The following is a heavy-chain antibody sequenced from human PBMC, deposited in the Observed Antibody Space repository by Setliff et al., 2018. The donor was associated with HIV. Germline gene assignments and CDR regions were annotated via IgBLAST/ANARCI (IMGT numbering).Heavy chain of an antibody. V-gene: IGHV1-3*01. CDR3: ARGGEGMALYPDY. CDR1: GDTFTTYA. Sequence: ASVKVSCKASGDTFTTYALHWVRQAPGQRLEWMGWINAGNGDTKSSQKFQGRVTITRDTSTSTAYMELSSLRSEDTAVYYCARGGEGMALYPDYWGQGTLVTVSS. CDR2: INAGNGDT. D-gene: IGHD1-26*01. J-gene: IGHJ4*02.